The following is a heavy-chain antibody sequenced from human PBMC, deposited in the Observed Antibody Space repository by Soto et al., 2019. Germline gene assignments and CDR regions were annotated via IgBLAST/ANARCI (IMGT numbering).Heavy chain of an antibody. J-gene: IGHJ4*02. V-gene: IGHV3-23*01. Sequence: EVLLLESGGGLVRSGGSLRLTCATSGFTFSAYTFSWVRQAPGAGLEWVSAIIQSGETFYAEDVKGRFRISRDDYNNMLNLQLHSLRDDDTAVYYCAKYSHPDGLWPFDHWGQGALVTVSS. CDR2: IIQSGET. CDR3: AKYSHPDGLWPFDH. D-gene: IGHD5-18*01. CDR1: GFTFSAYT.